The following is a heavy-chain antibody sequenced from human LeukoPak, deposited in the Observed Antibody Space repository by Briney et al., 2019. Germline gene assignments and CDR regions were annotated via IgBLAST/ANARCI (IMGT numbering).Heavy chain of an antibody. CDR1: GGSKSISSDY. D-gene: IGHD3-10*01. Sequence: PSVTVSLKCSVSGGSKSISSDYWPWIRKPPGKGLEWIGSINYSGNTYYNPSLKSRVTISVDTSKCQFFLKLSSVTAADTAVYYCARQKWITMVRGVINWFDPWGQGTLVTVSS. V-gene: IGHV4-39*01. CDR2: INYSGNT. CDR3: ARQKWITMVRGVINWFDP. J-gene: IGHJ5*02.